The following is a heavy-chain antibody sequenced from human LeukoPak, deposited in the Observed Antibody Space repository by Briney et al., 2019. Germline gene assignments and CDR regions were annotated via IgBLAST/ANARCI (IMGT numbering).Heavy chain of an antibody. CDR2: INPNSGGT. J-gene: IGHJ4*02. CDR1: GYTFTGYY. D-gene: IGHD1-7*01. CDR3: ARDRYNWNFRSYYFDY. V-gene: IGHV1-2*02. Sequence: ASVKVSCKASGYTFTGYYMHWVRQAPGQGLEWMGWINPNSGGTSYAQKFQGRVTMTRDMSTSTVYMELSSLRSEDTAVYYCARDRYNWNFRSYYFDYWGQGTLVTVSS.